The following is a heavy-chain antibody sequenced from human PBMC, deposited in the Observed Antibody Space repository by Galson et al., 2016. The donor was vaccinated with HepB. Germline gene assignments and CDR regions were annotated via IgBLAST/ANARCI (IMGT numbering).Heavy chain of an antibody. J-gene: IGHJ6*02. CDR1: GFTFSRFG. CDR2: INNNDDST. Sequence: SLRLSCAASGFTFSRFGMHWVRHAPGKGLEWISTINNNDDSTYYADSVQGRFTISRDNARNTVYLQLNSLRVEDTAVYYCARAGGVRWLDVWGQGTTVTVSS. V-gene: IGHV3-74*01. D-gene: IGHD4-23*01. CDR3: ARAGGVRWLDV.